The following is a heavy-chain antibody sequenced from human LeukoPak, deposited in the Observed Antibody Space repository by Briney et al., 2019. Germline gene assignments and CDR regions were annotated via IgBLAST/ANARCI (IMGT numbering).Heavy chain of an antibody. J-gene: IGHJ4*02. V-gene: IGHV3-21*01. Sequence: PGGSLRLSCVASEFTFSSYSMNWVRQAPGKGLEWVSSISSSGSYIYYADSVKGRFTISRDNAKNSLYLQMNSLRAEDTAVYYCARELEDSSGYFRDYWGQGTLVTVSS. D-gene: IGHD3-22*01. CDR3: ARELEDSSGYFRDY. CDR1: EFTFSSYS. CDR2: ISSSGSYI.